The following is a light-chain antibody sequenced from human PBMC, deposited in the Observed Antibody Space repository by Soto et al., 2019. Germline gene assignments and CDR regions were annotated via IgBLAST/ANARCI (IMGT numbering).Light chain of an antibody. CDR3: QQRYRWPPIT. CDR2: DAS. CDR1: ESVFGY. Sequence: VLTQSPAPLSLSPGERATLSCRSSESVFGYLAWYQHKPGQAPRLLIYDASNRATGVPARFSGSGSGTDFTLTISSLEPEDFAVYYCQQRYRWPPITLGQGTRLEIK. V-gene: IGKV3-11*01. J-gene: IGKJ5*01.